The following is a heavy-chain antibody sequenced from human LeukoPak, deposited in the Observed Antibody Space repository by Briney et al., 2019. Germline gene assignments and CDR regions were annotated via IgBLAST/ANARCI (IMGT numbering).Heavy chain of an antibody. J-gene: IGHJ4*02. Sequence: SETLSLTCTVSGGSISSYYWSWIRQPPGKGLEWIGYIYYSGSTNYNPSLKSRVTISVDTSKNQFSLKLSSVTAADTAVYYCARGGHTNPSFYYWGQGTLVTASS. CDR1: GGSISSYY. V-gene: IGHV4-59*13. CDR2: IYYSGST. D-gene: IGHD1-26*01. CDR3: ARGGHTNPSFYY.